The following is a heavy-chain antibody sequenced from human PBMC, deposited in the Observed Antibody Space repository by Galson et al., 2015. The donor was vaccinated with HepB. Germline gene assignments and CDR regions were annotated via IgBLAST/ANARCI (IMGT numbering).Heavy chain of an antibody. CDR2: TYYRSKWYN. V-gene: IGHV6-1*01. Sequence: CAISGDSVYSNSAAWNWIRQSPSRGLEWLGRTYYRSKWYNDYAVSVKSRITINPDTSKNQFSLQLNSVTPEDTAVYYCARTPPGNCNYAFDYWVQGTLVTVSS. J-gene: IGHJ4*02. D-gene: IGHD1-7*01. CDR3: ARTPPGNCNYAFDY. CDR1: GDSVYSNSAA.